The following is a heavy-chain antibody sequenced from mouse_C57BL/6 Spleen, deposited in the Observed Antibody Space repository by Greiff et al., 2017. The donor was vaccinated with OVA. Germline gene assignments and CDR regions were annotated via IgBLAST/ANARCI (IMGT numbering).Heavy chain of an antibody. D-gene: IGHD2-4*01. J-gene: IGHJ3*01. Sequence: VQLQQSGAELVKPGASVKLSCTASGFNIKDYYMHWVKQRTEQGLEWIGRIDPEDGETKYASKFQGKATITADTSSNTAYLQLSSLTSEDTAVYYCARRVYDYDDPSWFAYWGQGTLVTVSA. V-gene: IGHV14-2*01. CDR1: GFNIKDYY. CDR2: IDPEDGET. CDR3: ARRVYDYDDPSWFAY.